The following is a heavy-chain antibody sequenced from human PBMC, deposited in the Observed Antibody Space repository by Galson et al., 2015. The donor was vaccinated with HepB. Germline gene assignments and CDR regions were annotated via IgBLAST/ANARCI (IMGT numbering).Heavy chain of an antibody. CDR3: ARGGVVGGTDY. Sequence: SLRLSCAASGFSLSSYDMNWVRQTPGKGLEWVSRISDSGAKTYYADSVKGRFTISRDNSKNTLYVQMNSLRVDDAAIYYCARGGVVGGTDYWGQGTLVTVSS. CDR1: GFSLSSYD. J-gene: IGHJ4*02. CDR2: ISDSGAKT. D-gene: IGHD6-19*01. V-gene: IGHV3-23*01.